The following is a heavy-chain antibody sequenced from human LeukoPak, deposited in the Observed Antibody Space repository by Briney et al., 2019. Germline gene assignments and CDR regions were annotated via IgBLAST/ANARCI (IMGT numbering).Heavy chain of an antibody. CDR1: GGSISSYY. Sequence: SETLSLTCTVSGGSISSYYWSWIRQPPGKGLEWIGYIYYSGSTNYNPSLKSRVTISVDTSKNQFSLKLSSVTAADTAVYYCARRRWLYYGMDVWGQGTTVTVSS. CDR3: ARRRWLYYGMDV. V-gene: IGHV4-59*08. D-gene: IGHD3-22*01. J-gene: IGHJ6*02. CDR2: IYYSGST.